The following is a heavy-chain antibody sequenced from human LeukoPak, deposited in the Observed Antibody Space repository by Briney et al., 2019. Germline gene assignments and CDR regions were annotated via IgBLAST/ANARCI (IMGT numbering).Heavy chain of an antibody. V-gene: IGHV3-9*01. D-gene: IGHD2-15*01. CDR3: AKALKRYCSGGSCHYFDQ. Sequence: GGSLRLSCAASGFTFDEYALHWVRQVPGKGLEWVSGISWSSVSIGYAVSVKGRFTISRDNAKKSLYLQMNSLRAEDTALYYCAKALKRYCSGGSCHYFDQWGQGTLVTVSS. CDR2: ISWSSVSI. CDR1: GFTFDEYA. J-gene: IGHJ4*02.